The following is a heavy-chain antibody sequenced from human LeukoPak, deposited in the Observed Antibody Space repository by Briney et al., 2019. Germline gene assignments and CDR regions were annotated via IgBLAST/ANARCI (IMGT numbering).Heavy chain of an antibody. CDR1: GGSIKIDGYY. CDR3: ARAPELPYESYDRALNWFDP. CDR2: IYYSGTT. J-gene: IGHJ5*02. D-gene: IGHD3-16*01. V-gene: IGHV4-31*03. Sequence: RPPQTLSLTCSVSGGSIKIDGYYWSWIRQFPGKGLEWIGHIYYSGTTLYNPSLKSRVIISVDTSNNQFSLRMNSVTAADTAVYYCARAPELPYESYDRALNWFDPWGQGTLVTVSS.